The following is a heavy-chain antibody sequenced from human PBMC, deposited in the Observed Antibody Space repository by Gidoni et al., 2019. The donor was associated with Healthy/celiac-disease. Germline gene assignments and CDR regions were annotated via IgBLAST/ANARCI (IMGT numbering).Heavy chain of an antibody. V-gene: IGHV3-33*01. CDR1: GSTFSSYG. CDR2: LWYDGSNK. J-gene: IGHJ4*02. Sequence: QVQLVESGGGVVQPGRSVRLSCEASGSTFSSYGMHWVRQAPGKGLEWVAVLWYDGSNKYYADSVNGRFTSSRDNSKNTLYLQMNSLRAEDTAVYYCARVWGSGSYLFDYWGQGTLVTVSS. D-gene: IGHD3-10*01. CDR3: ARVWGSGSYLFDY.